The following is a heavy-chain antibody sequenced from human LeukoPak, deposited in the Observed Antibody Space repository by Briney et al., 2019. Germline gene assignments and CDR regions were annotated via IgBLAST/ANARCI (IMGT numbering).Heavy chain of an antibody. CDR1: GFTFSSYA. D-gene: IGHD2-21*02. CDR3: AKSYCCGDCYRTWGAFDI. V-gene: IGHV3-23*01. Sequence: GGSLRLSCAASGFTFSSYAMSWVRQAPGKGQEWDAATSGSGGRTYYADSVKGRFTISRDNSKNTLYLQMNSVRAEDTAVYYCAKSYCCGDCYRTWGAFDIWGQGTMVTVSS. J-gene: IGHJ3*02. CDR2: TSGSGGRT.